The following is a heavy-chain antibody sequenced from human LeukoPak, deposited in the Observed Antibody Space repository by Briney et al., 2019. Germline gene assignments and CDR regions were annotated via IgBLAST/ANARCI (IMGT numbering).Heavy chain of an antibody. CDR1: GGSISSGGYY. J-gene: IGHJ4*02. V-gene: IGHV4-30-2*01. CDR2: IYHSGST. D-gene: IGHD6-13*01. CDR3: ARDRYSSSWSFFDX. Sequence: SETLSLTCTVSGGSISSGGYYWSWIRQPPGKGLEWIGYIYHSGSTYYNPSLKSRVTISVDRSKNQFSLKLSSVTAADTAVYYCARDRYSSSWSFFDXXXQGTLVTVSS.